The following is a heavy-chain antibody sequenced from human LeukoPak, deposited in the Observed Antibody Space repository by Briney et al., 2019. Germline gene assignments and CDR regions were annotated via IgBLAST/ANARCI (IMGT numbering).Heavy chain of an antibody. J-gene: IGHJ4*02. V-gene: IGHV1-46*01. D-gene: IGHD4-17*01. Sequence: ASVKVSCKASGYTFTGYYIHWVRQAPGQGLEWMGIINPSDGGTTYAQQFQGRVTMTRDTSTSTVHMELSSLRSEDTAVYYCARATSYGANDYWGQGTLVTVSS. CDR3: ARATSYGANDY. CDR1: GYTFTGYY. CDR2: INPSDGGT.